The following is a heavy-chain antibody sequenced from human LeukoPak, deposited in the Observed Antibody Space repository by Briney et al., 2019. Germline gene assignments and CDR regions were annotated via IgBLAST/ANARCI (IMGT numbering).Heavy chain of an antibody. CDR1: GFSFSNYK. J-gene: IGHJ4*02. D-gene: IGHD5-12*01. CDR3: AKGYSGYVGIDY. CDR2: IDTSESDT. V-gene: IGHV3-21*01. Sequence: KPGGSLRLSCAASGFSFSNYKMIWVRQAPGKGLEWVSSIDTSESDTYYADSVRGRFTISRDNAENSLFLQMNSLRAEDTAVYYCAKGYSGYVGIDYWGQGTLVTVSS.